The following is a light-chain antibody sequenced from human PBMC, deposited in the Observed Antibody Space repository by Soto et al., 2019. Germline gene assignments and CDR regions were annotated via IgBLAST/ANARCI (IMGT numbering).Light chain of an antibody. CDR2: EVS. Sequence: QSVLTQSASVSGSPGQSITISCTGTSSDIGGYSYVSWYQQHPGKAPKLMIYEVSNRPSGVPDRFSGSKSGTSASLAINGLQSEDEADYYCATWDDSLNALYVFGTGTKVTVL. V-gene: IGLV2-14*01. J-gene: IGLJ1*01. CDR3: ATWDDSLNALYV. CDR1: SSDIGGYSY.